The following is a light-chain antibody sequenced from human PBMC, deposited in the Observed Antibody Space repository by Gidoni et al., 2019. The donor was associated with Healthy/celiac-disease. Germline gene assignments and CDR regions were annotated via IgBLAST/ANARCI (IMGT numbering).Light chain of an antibody. V-gene: IGKV2-28*01. CDR3: MQALQTPRT. J-gene: IGKJ1*01. Sequence: ISMTPSPLSLSVTPGEPASISCRSSQSLLHSNGDNDLDWYLQTPGQSPQLLIYLGSNRATGVPDRFSGSGSGTDFTLKISRVEAEDVGVYYCMQALQTPRTFGQGTKVEIK. CDR2: LGS. CDR1: QSLLHSNGDND.